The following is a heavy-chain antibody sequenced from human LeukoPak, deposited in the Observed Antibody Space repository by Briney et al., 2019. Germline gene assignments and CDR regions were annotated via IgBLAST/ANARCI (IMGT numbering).Heavy chain of an antibody. CDR3: ARHTAGVLSEYFQH. CDR1: GYRFTSYW. Sequence: GASLQISCKGSGYRFTSYWIAWVRQMPGKGLEWMGIIYPGDSDIRYSPSFQAQVTISADKSISTAYLQWSSLKASDTAMYYCARHTAGVLSEYFQHWGQGTLVTVSS. J-gene: IGHJ1*01. CDR2: IYPGDSDI. V-gene: IGHV5-51*01. D-gene: IGHD6-13*01.